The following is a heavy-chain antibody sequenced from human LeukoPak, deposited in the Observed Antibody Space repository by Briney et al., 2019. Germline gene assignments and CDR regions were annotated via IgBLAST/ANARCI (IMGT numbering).Heavy chain of an antibody. CDR1: GLAFTDYW. V-gene: IGHV1-2*02. J-gene: IGHJ4*02. CDR2: MNAKSGDT. CDR3: AAERRGNYRLDY. Sequence: ASVKVSCTASGLAFTDYWIHWVRQAPGQGPEWMGCMNAKSGDTNYIENFQGRVTMTRDTSISTAYMELGGLRFDDTAVYYCAAERRGNYRLDYWGQGALVTVSS. D-gene: IGHD3-16*02.